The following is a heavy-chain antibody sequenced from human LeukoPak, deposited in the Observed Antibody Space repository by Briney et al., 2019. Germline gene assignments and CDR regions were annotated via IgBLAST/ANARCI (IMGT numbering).Heavy chain of an antibody. CDR1: GFAFRNHA. CDR3: ARDSSIAAAGTDY. CDR2: LSGSGHRT. V-gene: IGHV3-23*01. D-gene: IGHD6-13*01. J-gene: IGHJ4*02. Sequence: GGSLRLSCVASGFAFRNHAMNWVRQAPGKGLEWVSVLSGSGHRTYYADSVKGRFTISRDNAKNSLYLQMNSLRAEDTAVYYCARDSSIAAAGTDYWGQGTLVTVSS.